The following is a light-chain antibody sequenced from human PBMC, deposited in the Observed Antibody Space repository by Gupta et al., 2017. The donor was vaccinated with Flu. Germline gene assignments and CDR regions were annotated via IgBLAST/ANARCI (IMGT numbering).Light chain of an antibody. CDR2: STS. CDR3: QQTNSFPLT. J-gene: IGKJ4*01. CDR1: QDISRQ. V-gene: IGKV1-12*01. Sequence: PSSVSASVGDRVIITCRASQDISRQLAWYAQKPRKAPNRLICSTSTLEGGVPSRFSGSGSGTYFTLTISSLQPEDFATYYCQQTNSFPLTFGGGAKVEI.